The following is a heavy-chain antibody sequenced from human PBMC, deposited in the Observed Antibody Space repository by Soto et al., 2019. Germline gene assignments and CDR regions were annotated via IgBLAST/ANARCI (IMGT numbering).Heavy chain of an antibody. CDR2: IDPSDSYS. D-gene: IGHD3-3*01. J-gene: IGHJ4*02. V-gene: IGHV5-10-1*01. CDR3: ARTLDFWSGYLVDS. Sequence: QRPGKGLEWMGRIDPSDSYSDYSPSFQGHITFSYDKSISTAYLQWGSLKASDTAKYFCARTLDFWSGYLVDSWGLGTLVTVSS.